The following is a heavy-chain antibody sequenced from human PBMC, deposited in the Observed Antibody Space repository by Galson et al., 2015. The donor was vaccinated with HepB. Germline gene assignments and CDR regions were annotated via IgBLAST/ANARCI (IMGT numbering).Heavy chain of an antibody. J-gene: IGHJ4*02. CDR3: ARSGTISLLDLSGY. Sequence: SLRLSCAASGFTFSSYAMHWVRQAPGKGLEWVAVISYDGSNKYYADSVKGRFTISRDNSKNTLYLQMNSLRAEDTAVYYCARSGTISLLDLSGYWGQGTLVTVSS. CDR2: ISYDGSNK. D-gene: IGHD5-12*01. CDR1: GFTFSSYA. V-gene: IGHV3-30-3*01.